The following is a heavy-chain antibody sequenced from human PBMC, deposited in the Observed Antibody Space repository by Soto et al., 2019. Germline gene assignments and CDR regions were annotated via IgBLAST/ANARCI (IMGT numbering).Heavy chain of an antibody. V-gene: IGHV4-39*07. D-gene: IGHD3-3*01. Sequence: PSETLSLTCTVSGDSITSNSYFWAWIRQPPGKGLEWIGSIYYSGTTYYNPSLKSRVTISVDRSKNQFSLKLSSVTAADTAVYSCARVPCYFWSGYYDLFDLWGQGTLVTGSS. J-gene: IGHJ5*02. CDR1: GDSITSNSYF. CDR2: IYYSGTT. CDR3: ARVPCYFWSGYYDLFDL.